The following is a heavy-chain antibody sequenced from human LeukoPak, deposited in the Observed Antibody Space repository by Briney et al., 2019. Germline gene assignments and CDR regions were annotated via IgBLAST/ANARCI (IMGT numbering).Heavy chain of an antibody. CDR2: IIPIFGTA. CDR3: ARDRAVVTRGAFDI. D-gene: IGHD4-23*01. CDR1: GGTFSSYA. V-gene: IGHV1-69*05. J-gene: IGHJ3*02. Sequence: SVKVSCKASGGTFSSYAISWVRQAPGQGLEWMGGIIPIFGTANYAQKFQGRVTITTDGSTSTAYMELSSLRSEDTAVYYCARDRAVVTRGAFDIWGQGTMVTVSS.